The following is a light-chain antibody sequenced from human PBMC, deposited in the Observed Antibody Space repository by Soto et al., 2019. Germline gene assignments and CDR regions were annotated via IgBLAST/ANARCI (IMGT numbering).Light chain of an antibody. CDR3: LQESNYPLT. CDR2: SAS. V-gene: IGKV1-6*01. Sequence: QMTPNPTSLSAYVGDRVTITCRATQGVRDDVGWYQQKPGKAPKLLIYSASTLQSGVPSRFSGSGSGTDFTLTISGLQPEDFATYYCLQESNYPLTFGGGTKVDIK. CDR1: QGVRDD. J-gene: IGKJ4*01.